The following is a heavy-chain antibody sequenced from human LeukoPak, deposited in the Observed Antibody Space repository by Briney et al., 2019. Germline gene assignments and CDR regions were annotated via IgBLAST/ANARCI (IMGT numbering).Heavy chain of an antibody. J-gene: IGHJ4*02. CDR1: GGSVSSGSYY. CDR2: IYYSGST. Sequence: SETLSLTCTVSGGSVSSGSYYWSWIRQPPGKGLEWIGYIYYSGSTNYNPSLKSRVTISVDTSKNQFSLKLSSVTAADTAVYYCARAPLLWFRADMHGALDYWGQGTLVTVSS. CDR3: ARAPLLWFRADMHGALDY. D-gene: IGHD3-10*01. V-gene: IGHV4-61*01.